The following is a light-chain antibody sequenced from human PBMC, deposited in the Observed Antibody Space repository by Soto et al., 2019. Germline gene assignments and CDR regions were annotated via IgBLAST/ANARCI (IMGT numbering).Light chain of an antibody. CDR2: EVN. J-gene: IGLJ1*01. V-gene: IGLV2-23*02. CDR3: CSSGGSPTYV. CDR1: SSNVGSYKL. Sequence: QSVLTQPASVSGSPGQSITISCTGTSSNVGSYKLVSWYQQYPGKAPKLMIFEVNKRPSGVSNRFSGSKSGNTASLTISGLKVEDEADYYCCSSGGSPTYVFGTGTKVTVL.